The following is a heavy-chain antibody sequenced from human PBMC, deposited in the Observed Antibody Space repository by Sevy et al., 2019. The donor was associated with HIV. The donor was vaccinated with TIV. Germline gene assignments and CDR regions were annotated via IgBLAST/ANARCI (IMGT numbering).Heavy chain of an antibody. D-gene: IGHD3-3*01. J-gene: IGHJ4*02. Sequence: GGSLRLSCAASGFTFSSYGMNWVRQAPGKGLEWVSAVSGSGGGGSHGSTYYADSEKGRFTISKDNSRNTLYLQMNSRRAEDRAVYYCAKTADFWSGYPNWGQGTLVTVSS. V-gene: IGHV3-23*01. CDR1: GFTFSSYG. CDR2: VSGSGGGGSHGST. CDR3: AKTADFWSGYPN.